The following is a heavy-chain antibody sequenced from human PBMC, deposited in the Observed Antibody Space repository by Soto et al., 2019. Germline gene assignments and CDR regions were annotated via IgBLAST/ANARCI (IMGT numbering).Heavy chain of an antibody. CDR1: GGSFSGYY. CDR3: ARGLLIRYCDWLRYPSFDS. Sequence: SETLSLTCAVYGGSFSGYYWSWIRQPPGKGLEWIGEVNHSGSTNYNPSLKSRGTISVDTDKNQFSLKLSSVTAAAAAAYYCARGLLIRYCDWLRYPSFDSWGQGTLVTVSS. V-gene: IGHV4-34*01. J-gene: IGHJ5*01. D-gene: IGHD3-9*01. CDR2: VNHSGST.